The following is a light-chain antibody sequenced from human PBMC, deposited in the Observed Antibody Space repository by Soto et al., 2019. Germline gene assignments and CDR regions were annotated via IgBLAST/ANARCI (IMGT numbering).Light chain of an antibody. J-gene: IGLJ1*01. Sequence: QSALTQPPSASVSPGQSVTISCTGTSSDVGGYKFVSWYQQHPGKAPKLIIYEVSQRPSGVPDRFSASKSGDTASLTVSGLRAEDEADYYCSSYAGSNMGAFGSGTKV. V-gene: IGLV2-8*01. CDR3: SSYAGSNMGA. CDR1: SSDVGGYKF. CDR2: EVS.